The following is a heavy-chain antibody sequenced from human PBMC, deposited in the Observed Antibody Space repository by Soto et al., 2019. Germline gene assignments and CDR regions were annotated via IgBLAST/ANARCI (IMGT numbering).Heavy chain of an antibody. V-gene: IGHV3-30*18. Sequence: GGSLRLSCAASGFTFSSYGMHWVRQAPGKGLEWVAVISYDGSNKYYADSVKGRFTISRDNSKNTLYLQMNSLRAEDTAVYYCAKDRREVGPEFWFDPWGQGTLVTVSS. J-gene: IGHJ5*02. CDR1: GFTFSSYG. D-gene: IGHD1-26*01. CDR3: AKDRREVGPEFWFDP. CDR2: ISYDGSNK.